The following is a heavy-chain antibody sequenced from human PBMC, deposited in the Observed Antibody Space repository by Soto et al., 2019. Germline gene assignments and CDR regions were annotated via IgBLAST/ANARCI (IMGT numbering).Heavy chain of an antibody. J-gene: IGHJ4*02. V-gene: IGHV4-31*03. CDR3: ARRGLVGATTFDY. D-gene: IGHD1-26*01. Sequence: SETLSLTCTVSGDSISSGGYYWSWIRQYPGKGLEWIGYIYYSGSTYYNPSLKSRVTISVDTSKNQFSLKLSSVTAADTAVYYCARRGLVGATTFDYWGQGTLVTVSS. CDR2: IYYSGST. CDR1: GDSISSGGYY.